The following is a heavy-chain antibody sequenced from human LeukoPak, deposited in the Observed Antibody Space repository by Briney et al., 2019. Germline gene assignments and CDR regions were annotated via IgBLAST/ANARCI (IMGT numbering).Heavy chain of an antibody. Sequence: GGSLRLSCAASGFTFSTYAMNWVRQAPGEGLEWVSAISGSGGSTYYADSVKGRFTISRDNSKNTLYLQMNSLRAEDTAVYYCAKDMGMVGPDYAFDIWGQGTMVTVSS. CDR1: GFTFSTYA. V-gene: IGHV3-23*01. D-gene: IGHD2-8*01. CDR3: AKDMGMVGPDYAFDI. CDR2: ISGSGGST. J-gene: IGHJ3*02.